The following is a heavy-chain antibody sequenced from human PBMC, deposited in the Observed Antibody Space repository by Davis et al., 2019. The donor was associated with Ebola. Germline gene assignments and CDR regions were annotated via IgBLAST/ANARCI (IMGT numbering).Heavy chain of an antibody. Sequence: SETLSLTCTVSGGSISSSSYYWGWIRQPPGKGLEWIGSIYYSGSTYYNPSLKSRVTISVDTSKNQFSLKLSSVTAADTAVYYCARQGPQNYYGSGSYDYWGQGTLVTVSS. CDR1: GGSISSSSYY. CDR3: ARQGPQNYYGSGSYDY. D-gene: IGHD3-10*01. V-gene: IGHV4-39*01. J-gene: IGHJ4*02. CDR2: IYYSGST.